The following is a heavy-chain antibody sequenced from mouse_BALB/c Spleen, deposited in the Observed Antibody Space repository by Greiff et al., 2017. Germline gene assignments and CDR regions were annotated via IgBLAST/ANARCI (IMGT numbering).Heavy chain of an antibody. Sequence: VQLQQSGAELVRPGTSVKVSCKASGYAFTNYLIEWVKQRPGQGLEWIGVINPGSGGTNYNEKFKGKATLTADKSSSTAYMQLSSLTSDDSAVYFCARSNYGNYGFAYWGQGTLVTVSA. D-gene: IGHD2-1*01. J-gene: IGHJ3*01. V-gene: IGHV1-54*01. CDR2: INPGSGGT. CDR1: GYAFTNYL. CDR3: ARSNYGNYGFAY.